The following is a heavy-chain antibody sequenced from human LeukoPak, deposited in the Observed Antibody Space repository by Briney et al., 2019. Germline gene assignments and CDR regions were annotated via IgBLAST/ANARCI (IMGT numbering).Heavy chain of an antibody. V-gene: IGHV4-34*01. CDR2: INHSGST. CDR3: ARGRTGYQLLPTKKYDYYHYMDV. J-gene: IGHJ6*03. Sequence: KASETLSLTCAVYGGSFSGYYWSWIRQPPGKGLEWIGEINHSGSTNYNPSLKSRVTISLDTSKNQFSLKLSSVTAADKAVYYCARGRTGYQLLPTKKYDYYHYMDVWGKGTTVTVSS. D-gene: IGHD2-2*01. CDR1: GGSFSGYY.